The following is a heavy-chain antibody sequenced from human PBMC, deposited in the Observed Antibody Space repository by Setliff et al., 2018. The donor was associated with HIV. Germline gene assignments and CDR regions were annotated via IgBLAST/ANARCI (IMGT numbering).Heavy chain of an antibody. D-gene: IGHD3-10*01. J-gene: IGHJ2*01. CDR1: GYNFTTYG. V-gene: IGHV1-18*01. CDR2: ISAYNGNT. Sequence: ASVKVSCKPSGYNFTTYGLSWVRQAPGQGLEWMGWISAYNGNTNYAQKLQGRVTMTTDTSTNTASMELRSLRSDDTAIYYCARVVSQSNPHWYFDLWGRGTLVTVSS. CDR3: ARVVSQSNPHWYFDL.